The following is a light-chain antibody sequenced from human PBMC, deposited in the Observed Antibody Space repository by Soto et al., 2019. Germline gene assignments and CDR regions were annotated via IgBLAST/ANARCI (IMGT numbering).Light chain of an antibody. Sequence: EIVLTQSPATLSLSPGERATLSCRASQSVSSYFAWYHQKPGQAPRLLIYDASNRATGIPARFSGSGSGTDFTLTISSLEPEDFAVYYCQQRSNWPLTFCQGTTVEIK. CDR3: QQRSNWPLT. CDR2: DAS. CDR1: QSVSSY. J-gene: IGKJ1*01. V-gene: IGKV3-11*01.